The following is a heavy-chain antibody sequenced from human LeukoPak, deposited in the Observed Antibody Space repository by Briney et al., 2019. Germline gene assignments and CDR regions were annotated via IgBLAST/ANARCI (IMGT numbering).Heavy chain of an antibody. CDR2: IRYDGSNK. Sequence: GGSLRLSCAASGFTFSSYGMHWVRQAPGKGLEWVAFIRYDGSNKYYADSVKGRFTISRDNSKNSLYLQMNSLRVEDTALYYCARAPYGSGSYGDYWGQGALVTVSS. J-gene: IGHJ4*02. D-gene: IGHD3-10*01. V-gene: IGHV3-30*02. CDR1: GFTFSSYG. CDR3: ARAPYGSGSYGDY.